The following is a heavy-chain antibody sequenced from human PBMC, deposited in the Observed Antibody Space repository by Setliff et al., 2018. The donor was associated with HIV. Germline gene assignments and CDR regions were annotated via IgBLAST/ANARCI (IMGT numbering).Heavy chain of an antibody. V-gene: IGHV4-59*11. CDR1: GDSINTHY. D-gene: IGHD5-12*01. J-gene: IGHJ6*02. CDR2: ISHSGNT. Sequence: SETLSLTCTVSGDSINTHYWSWIRQPPGKGLEWIGCISHSGNTNFNPSLNSRVTISLDTSKNQFSLELTSVTAADTAVYFCARGDGYRSNDAYYDTGMDVWGQGITVTVS. CDR3: ARGDGYRSNDAYYDTGMDV.